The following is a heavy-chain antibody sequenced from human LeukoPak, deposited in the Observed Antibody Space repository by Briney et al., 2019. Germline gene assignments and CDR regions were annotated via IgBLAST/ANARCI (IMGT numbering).Heavy chain of an antibody. CDR3: ARVGILWFGDSSGAFDI. J-gene: IGHJ3*02. Sequence: KPSETRSPTCTVSGGSTSSFYWGWIRPPPGEGLGWVGYFHSSGSTNYNPSLKSRVTISVDTSKNQFSLKLSSVTAADTAVYYCARVGILWFGDSSGAFDIWGQGTMVTVSS. CDR2: FHSSGST. D-gene: IGHD3-10*01. CDR1: GGSTSSFY. V-gene: IGHV4-59*01.